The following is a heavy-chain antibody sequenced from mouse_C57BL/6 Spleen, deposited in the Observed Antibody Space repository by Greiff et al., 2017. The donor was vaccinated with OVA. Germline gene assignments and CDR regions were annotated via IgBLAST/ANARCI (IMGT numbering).Heavy chain of an antibody. Sequence: VKLQQPGAELVRPGSSVKLSCKASGYTFTSYWMHWVKQRPIQGLEWIGNIDPSDSETHYNQKFKDKATLTVDKSSSTAYMQLSSLTSEDSAVYYCARVTWDYFDYWGQGTTLTVSS. CDR2: IDPSDSET. CDR3: ARVTWDYFDY. D-gene: IGHD2-12*01. CDR1: GYTFTSYW. V-gene: IGHV1-52*01. J-gene: IGHJ2*01.